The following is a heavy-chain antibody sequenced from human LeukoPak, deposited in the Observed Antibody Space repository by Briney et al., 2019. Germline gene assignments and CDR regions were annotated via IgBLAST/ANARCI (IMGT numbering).Heavy chain of an antibody. J-gene: IGHJ5*02. Sequence: SGTLSLTCAVSGGSISSSNWWSWVRQPPGKGLEWIGEIYHSGSTYYNPSLKSRVTISVDTSKNQFSLKLSSVTAADTAVYYCARSVAAAFAWFDPWGQGTLVTVSS. CDR2: IYHSGST. CDR3: ARSVAAAFAWFDP. V-gene: IGHV4-4*02. CDR1: GGSISSSNW. D-gene: IGHD6-13*01.